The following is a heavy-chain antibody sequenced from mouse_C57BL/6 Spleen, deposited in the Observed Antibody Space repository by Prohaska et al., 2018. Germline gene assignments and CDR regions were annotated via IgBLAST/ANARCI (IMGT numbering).Heavy chain of an antibody. V-gene: IGHV11-2*01. CDR1: GFTFSGFW. CDR2: ISSDSTVI. D-gene: IGHD2-1*01. J-gene: IGHJ1*03. CDR3: MRYGNYWYFDV. Sequence: EVQLLETGGGLVQSGGSRGLACDGSGFTFSGFWMSWVRQTPGKTLEWIGDISSDSTVINYAPCIKDRFIIFRDNYKSTLYLQMSNVRSEDTATYFCMRYGNYWYFDVWGTGTTVTVSS.